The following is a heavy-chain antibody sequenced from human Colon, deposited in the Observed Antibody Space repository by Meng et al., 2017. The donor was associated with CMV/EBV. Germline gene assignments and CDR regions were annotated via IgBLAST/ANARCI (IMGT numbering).Heavy chain of an antibody. J-gene: IGHJ6*02. V-gene: IGHV3-11*01. CDR2: SSSSGSTI. CDR3: ARHPILGVPAAPADYYYYYGMDV. CDR1: GFTFSDYY. Sequence: GESLKISCASSGFTFSDYYMSWIRQAAGKGLKWVSYSSSSGSTIYYADSGKGRFTISRDNAKNSLYLQMNSLRAEDTAVYYCARHPILGVPAAPADYYYYYGMDVWGQGTTVTVSS. D-gene: IGHD2-2*01.